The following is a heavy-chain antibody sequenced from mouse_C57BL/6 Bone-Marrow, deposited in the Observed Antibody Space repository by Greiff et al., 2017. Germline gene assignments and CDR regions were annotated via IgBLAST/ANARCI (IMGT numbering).Heavy chain of an antibody. Sequence: QVQLKEPGAELVKPGASVKLSCKASGYTFTSYWMHWVKQRPGQGLEWIGMIHPNSGSTNYNEKFKSKATLTVDKSSSTAYMQLSSLTSEDSAVXYCARSKSHSNYDYWGQGTTLTVSS. CDR2: IHPNSGST. J-gene: IGHJ2*01. CDR3: ARSKSHSNYDY. V-gene: IGHV1-64*01. D-gene: IGHD2-5*01. CDR1: GYTFTSYW.